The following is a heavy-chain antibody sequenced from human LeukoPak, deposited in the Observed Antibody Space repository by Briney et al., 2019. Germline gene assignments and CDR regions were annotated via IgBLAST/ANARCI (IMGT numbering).Heavy chain of an antibody. V-gene: IGHV3-48*04. CDR1: GFTFSSYS. CDR2: ISSSSSTI. D-gene: IGHD6-19*01. Sequence: GGSLRLSCAASGFTFSSYSMNWVRQAPGKGLEWVSYISSSSSTIYYADSVKGRFTISRDNAKNSLYLQMNSLRAEDTAVYYCARQSVALDYWGQGTLVTVSS. CDR3: ARQSVALDY. J-gene: IGHJ4*02.